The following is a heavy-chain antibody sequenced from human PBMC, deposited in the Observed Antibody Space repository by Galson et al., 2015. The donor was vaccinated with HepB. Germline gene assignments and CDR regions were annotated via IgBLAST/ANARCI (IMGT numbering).Heavy chain of an antibody. J-gene: IGHJ4*02. CDR3: ARDWSYGGNSNDY. D-gene: IGHD4-23*01. CDR1: GFTFSSYW. CDR2: INSDGSST. Sequence: SLRLSCAASGFTFSSYWMHWVRQAPGKGLVWVSRINSDGSSTSYADSVKGRFTISRDNAKNTLYLQMNSLRAEDTAAYYCARDWSYGGNSNDYWGQGTLVTVSS. V-gene: IGHV3-74*01.